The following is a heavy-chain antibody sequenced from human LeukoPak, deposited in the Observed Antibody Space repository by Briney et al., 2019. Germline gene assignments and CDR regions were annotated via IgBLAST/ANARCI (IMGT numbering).Heavy chain of an antibody. J-gene: IGHJ5*02. D-gene: IGHD3-22*01. CDR3: AKDLTYYYDSSGYYGNWFDP. Sequence: GGSLRLSCAASGFTFSSYAMSWVRQAPGKGLEWVSAISGSGGSTYYADSVKGRFTISRDNSKNTLCLQMNSLRAEDTAVYYCAKDLTYYYDSSGYYGNWFDPWGQGTLVTVSS. V-gene: IGHV3-23*01. CDR2: ISGSGGST. CDR1: GFTFSSYA.